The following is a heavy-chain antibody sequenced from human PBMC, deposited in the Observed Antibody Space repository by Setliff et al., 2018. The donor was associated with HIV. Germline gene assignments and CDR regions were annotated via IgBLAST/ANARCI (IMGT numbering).Heavy chain of an antibody. CDR1: GYSFTDYP. CDR2: INPNSGGT. J-gene: IGHJ4*02. CDR3: ARGIQWSSAWYGY. D-gene: IGHD6-19*01. Sequence: ASVKVSCKASGYSFTDYPLHWVRQVPGHGLEWMGWINPNSGGTNYVQRFQGRVTMTRDTSISTACMELSRLRSDDTAVYFCARGIQWSSAWYGYWGQGTLVTVSS. V-gene: IGHV1-2*02.